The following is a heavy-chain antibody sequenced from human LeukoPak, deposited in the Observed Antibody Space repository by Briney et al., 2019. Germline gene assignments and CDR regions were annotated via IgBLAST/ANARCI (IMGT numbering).Heavy chain of an antibody. D-gene: IGHD5-12*01. J-gene: IGHJ4*02. Sequence: ASVKVSCKASGYTFTSYYMHWVRQAPGQGLEWMGIINPSGGSTGYAQKFQGRVTMTRDMSTSTVYMELSSLRSEDTAVYYCARGLYGGYPFDYWGQGTLVTVSS. CDR1: GYTFTSYY. V-gene: IGHV1-46*01. CDR3: ARGLYGGYPFDY. CDR2: INPSGGST.